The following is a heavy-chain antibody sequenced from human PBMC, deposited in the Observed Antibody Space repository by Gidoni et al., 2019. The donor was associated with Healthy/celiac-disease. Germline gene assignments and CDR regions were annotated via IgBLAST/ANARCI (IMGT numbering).Heavy chain of an antibody. CDR2: ISSDGRST. V-gene: IGHV3-74*01. CDR1: GFTFSSYW. J-gene: IGHJ3*02. CDR3: ARGGTPPNYYDSSAFDI. Sequence: EVQLVESGGGLVQPGGPRRLSCAASGFTFSSYWMHWFRQAPVKGLVWVSRISSDGRSTSYADSVKGRFTISRDNAKNTLYLQMNSLRAEDTAVYYCARGGTPPNYYDSSAFDIWGQGTMVTVSS. D-gene: IGHD3-22*01.